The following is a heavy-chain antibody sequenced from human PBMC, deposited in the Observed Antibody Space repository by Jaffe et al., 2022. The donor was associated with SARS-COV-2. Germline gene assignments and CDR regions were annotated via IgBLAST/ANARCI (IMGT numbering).Heavy chain of an antibody. CDR2: ISSNGGST. D-gene: IGHD6-13*01. V-gene: IGHV3-64*01. Sequence: EVQLVESGGGLVQPGGSLRLSCAASGFTFSSYAMHWVRQAPGKGLEYVSAISSNGGSTYYANSVKGRFTISRDNSKNTLYLQMGSLRAEDMAVYYCAREREGSSSWPFDYWGQGTLVTVSS. CDR3: AREREGSSSWPFDY. J-gene: IGHJ4*02. CDR1: GFTFSSYA.